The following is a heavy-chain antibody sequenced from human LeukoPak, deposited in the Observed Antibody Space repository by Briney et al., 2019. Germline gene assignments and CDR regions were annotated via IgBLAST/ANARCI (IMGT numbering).Heavy chain of an antibody. V-gene: IGHV1-58*01. Sequence: GTSAKVSCKASGFTFTSSAVQWVRQARGQRLEWIGWIVVGSGNTNYAQKFQERVTITRDMSTSTAYMELSSLRSEDTAVYYCAAEPRGSGTRWFDPWGQGTLVTVSS. D-gene: IGHD3-10*01. CDR3: AAEPRGSGTRWFDP. J-gene: IGHJ5*02. CDR2: IVVGSGNT. CDR1: GFTFTSSA.